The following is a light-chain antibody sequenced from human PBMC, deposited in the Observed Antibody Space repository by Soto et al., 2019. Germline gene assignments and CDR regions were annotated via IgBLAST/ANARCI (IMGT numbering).Light chain of an antibody. J-gene: IGKJ1*01. Sequence: EIVLTQSPGTLSLSPGERATLSCRDSHVFSSSSFAGYQQKPGQAPRLLIYGAPGRATGFPDGFSGIGFGTDFPFTFSRLEPEDFAVFYCKQYGSSPWTFGQGTKVDIK. CDR3: KQYGSSPWT. CDR1: HVFSSSS. CDR2: GAP. V-gene: IGKV3-20*01.